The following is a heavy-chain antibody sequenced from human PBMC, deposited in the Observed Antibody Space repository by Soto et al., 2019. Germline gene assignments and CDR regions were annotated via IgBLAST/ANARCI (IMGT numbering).Heavy chain of an antibody. V-gene: IGHV3-30-3*01. CDR3: ARPYYGSGSYPDY. CDR2: ISYDGSNK. J-gene: IGHJ4*02. CDR1: GFTFSSYA. Sequence: QVQLVESGGGVVQPGRSLRLSCTASGFTFSSYAMHWVRQAPGKGLEWVAVISYDGSNKYYADSVKGRFTISRDNSKNTLFLQMNSLRAEDTAVYYCARPYYGSGSYPDYWGQGTLVTVSS. D-gene: IGHD3-10*01.